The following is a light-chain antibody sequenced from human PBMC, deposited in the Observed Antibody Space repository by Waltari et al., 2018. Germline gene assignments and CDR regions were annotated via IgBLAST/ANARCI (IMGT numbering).Light chain of an antibody. CDR2: GAS. Sequence: EIVMTQSPATLSVSPGDTATLSYRASHSISVNLAWYQQKPGQPPRLLIYGASSRATDIPVRFSGSGSGTEFTLTISSLQSEDFAVYYCQQYDNWPFMYTFGQGTKLEIK. CDR1: HSISVN. CDR3: QQYDNWPFMYT. V-gene: IGKV3-15*01. J-gene: IGKJ2*01.